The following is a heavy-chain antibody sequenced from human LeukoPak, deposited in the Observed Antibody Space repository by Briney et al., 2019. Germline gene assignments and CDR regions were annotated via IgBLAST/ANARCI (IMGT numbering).Heavy chain of an antibody. CDR3: ARVDHSNYHYSYMDV. CDR2: VYHSGST. V-gene: IGHV4-38-2*02. J-gene: IGHJ6*03. CDR1: GYSISTAYY. Sequence: SETLSLTCTVSGYSISTAYYWGWIRQPPGKGLEWIGSVYHSGSTYYNPSLESRVTISVDTSKNQFSLRLNSVTAADTAVYYCARVDHSNYHYSYMDVWGKGTTVTVSS. D-gene: IGHD4-11*01.